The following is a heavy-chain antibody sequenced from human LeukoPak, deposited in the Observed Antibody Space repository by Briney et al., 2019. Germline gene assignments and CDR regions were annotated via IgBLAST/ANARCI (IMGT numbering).Heavy chain of an antibody. CDR3: AKAPQYYYDSSGYYYEAEYFQH. V-gene: IGHV3-23*01. D-gene: IGHD3-22*01. CDR1: GFTISSYA. J-gene: IGHJ1*01. CDR2: MSGSGGST. Sequence: GGSLRLSCAVSGFTISSYAMSWVRQAPGKGLEWVSAMSGSGGSTYYADSVKGRITISRDNSKNMLYLEMNSLRAEDTAVYYCAKAPQYYYDSSGYYYEAEYFQHWGRGTLVTVSS.